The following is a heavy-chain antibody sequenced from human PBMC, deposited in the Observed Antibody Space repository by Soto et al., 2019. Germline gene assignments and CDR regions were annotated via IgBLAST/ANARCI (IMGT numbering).Heavy chain of an antibody. J-gene: IGHJ4*02. CDR1: GYTFTTYG. D-gene: IGHD3-10*01. CDR3: ARREYYGSGSLNY. CDR2: ISAYNSNT. V-gene: IGHV1-18*01. Sequence: QVQLVQSGAEVKKPGASVKVSCKASGYTFTTYGISWVRQAPGQGLEWMGWISAYNSNTNYAQKPXXRXSMTTDTSTSTAYMELRSLRSDDTAVYYCARREYYGSGSLNYWGQGTLVTVSS.